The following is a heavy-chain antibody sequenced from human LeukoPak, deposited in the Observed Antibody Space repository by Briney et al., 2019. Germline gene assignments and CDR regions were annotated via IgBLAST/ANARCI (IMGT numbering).Heavy chain of an antibody. CDR1: EFTLTRYG. D-gene: IGHD6-13*01. CDR2: FWSHGPRE. J-gene: IGHJ4*02. Sequence: GGSLRLSCAASEFTLTRYGIHWIRQAPGKGLEWVAVFWSHGPREFYADSVKDRFSISRNISTSTVFLQLNGLRAEDTAVYYCATNDDTSSHYSFFQFWGQGTRVTVSS. CDR3: ATNDDTSSHYSFFQF. V-gene: IGHV3-33*02.